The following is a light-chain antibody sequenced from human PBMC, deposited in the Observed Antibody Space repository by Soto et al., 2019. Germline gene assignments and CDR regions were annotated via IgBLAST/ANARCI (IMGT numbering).Light chain of an antibody. J-gene: IGLJ2*01. CDR2: SNN. V-gene: IGLV1-47*02. CDR1: SSNIGSNY. Sequence: QSVLTQPPSASWTPEQRVTIYCSGRSSNIGSNYVYWYQQLPGTAPKLLICSNNQRPSGVPDRFSGSKSGTSASLAISGLRSEDEADYYCAAWGDSLRGGVFGGGTQLTVL. CDR3: AAWGDSLRGGV.